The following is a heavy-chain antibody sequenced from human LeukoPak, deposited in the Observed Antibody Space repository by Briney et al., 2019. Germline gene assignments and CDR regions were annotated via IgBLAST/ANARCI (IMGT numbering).Heavy chain of an antibody. CDR1: GFSLSTSGVG. CDR3: AHSFFEYSSSPAYFDY. D-gene: IGHD6-6*01. V-gene: IGHV2-5*02. J-gene: IGHJ4*02. CDR2: IYWDDDK. Sequence: SGPTLVKPTQTLTLTCTFSGFSLSTSGVGVGWIRQPPGKALEWLALIYWDDDKRYSPSLKSRLTITKDTSENQVVLTMTNMDPVDTATYYCAHSFFEYSSSPAYFDYWGQGTLVTVSS.